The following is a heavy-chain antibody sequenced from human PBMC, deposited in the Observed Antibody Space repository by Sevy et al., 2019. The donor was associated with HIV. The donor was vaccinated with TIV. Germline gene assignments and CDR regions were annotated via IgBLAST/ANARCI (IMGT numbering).Heavy chain of an antibody. V-gene: IGHV3-73*01. CDR2: IRSKANSYAT. D-gene: IGHD2-2*02. J-gene: IGHJ6*02. CDR1: GFTFSGSA. CDR3: TGLPEGYCSSTSCYRASDYYYGMDV. Sequence: GGSLRLSCAASGFTFSGSAMHWVRQASGKGLEWVGRIRSKANSYATAYAASVKGRFTISSNDSKKTAYLEMNSLKTEDTAVYYCTGLPEGYCSSTSCYRASDYYYGMDVWGQGTTVTVSS.